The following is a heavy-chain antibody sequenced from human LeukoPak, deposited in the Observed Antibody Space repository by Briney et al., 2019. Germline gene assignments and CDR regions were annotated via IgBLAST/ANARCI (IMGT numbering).Heavy chain of an antibody. D-gene: IGHD7-27*01. CDR2: IYSSGST. Sequence: SEALSLTCSVSGGSISNYFWTWIRQPPGKGLEWIGYIYSSGSTYYNPSLKSRVTISVDTSKNRFSLKLSTVTAADTAVYYCARRPTGDPKFDYWGQGTLVTVSS. CDR3: ARRPTGDPKFDY. CDR1: GGSISNYF. V-gene: IGHV4-59*08. J-gene: IGHJ4*02.